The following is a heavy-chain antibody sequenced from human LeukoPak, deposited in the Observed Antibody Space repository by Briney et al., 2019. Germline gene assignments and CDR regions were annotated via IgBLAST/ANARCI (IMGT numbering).Heavy chain of an antibody. Sequence: SETLSLTCAVYGGSFSGYYWSGIRQPPGKGLEWIGEINHSGSTNYNPSLQSRVTISVDTSKNQFSLTLSSVTAADTAVYYCARGGSYSRGYYYYMDVWGKGTTVTVSS. J-gene: IGHJ6*03. V-gene: IGHV4-34*01. CDR3: ARGGSYSRGYYYYMDV. CDR1: GGSFSGYY. D-gene: IGHD6-13*01. CDR2: INHSGST.